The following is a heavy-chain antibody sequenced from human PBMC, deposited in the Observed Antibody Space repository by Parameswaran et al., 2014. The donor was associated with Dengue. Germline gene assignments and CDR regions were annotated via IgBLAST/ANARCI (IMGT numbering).Heavy chain of an antibody. CDR2: IKSKTDGGTT. V-gene: IGHV3-15*01. Sequence: VRQMPGKGAGVGGRIKSKTDGGTTDYAAPVKGRFTISRDDSKNTLYLQMNSLKTEDTAVYYCTTDQWIQRLGDFDYWGQGTLVTVSS. CDR3: TTDQWIQRLGDFDY. D-gene: IGHD5-18*01. J-gene: IGHJ4*02.